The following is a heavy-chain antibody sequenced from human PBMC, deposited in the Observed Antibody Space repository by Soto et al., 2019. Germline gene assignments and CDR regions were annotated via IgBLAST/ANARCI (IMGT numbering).Heavy chain of an antibody. CDR2: ISDDGSIK. CDR3: AREIETAMDPCDY. Sequence: PGGSLRLSCAASGFSFTTYAMHWVRQAPGKGLEWVAVISDDGSIKYYADSVKGRFTISRDNSKNTFYLQMNSLRGDDTALYYCAREIETAMDPCDYWGQGALVTVYS. CDR1: GFSFTTYA. V-gene: IGHV3-30-3*01. J-gene: IGHJ4*02. D-gene: IGHD5-18*01.